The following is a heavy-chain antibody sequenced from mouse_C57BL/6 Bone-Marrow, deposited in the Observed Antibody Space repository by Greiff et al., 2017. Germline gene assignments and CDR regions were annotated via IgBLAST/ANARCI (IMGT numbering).Heavy chain of an antibody. V-gene: IGHV1-63*01. CDR2: INPGGGYT. CDR3: AKKTITCFDY. CDR1: GYTLTNYW. Sequence: VQLKESGAELVRPGTSVKMSCKASGYTLTNYWIGWAKQRPGHGLEWIGDINPGGGYTNYNEKFKGKATLTSDKSSSTAYMQFRSLTSEDSAIYYCAKKTITCFDYWGPGTTLTVSS. J-gene: IGHJ2*01. D-gene: IGHD1-1*01.